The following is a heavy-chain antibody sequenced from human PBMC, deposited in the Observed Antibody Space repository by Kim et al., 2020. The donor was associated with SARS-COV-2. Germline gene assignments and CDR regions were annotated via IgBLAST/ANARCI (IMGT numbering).Heavy chain of an antibody. V-gene: IGHV3-23*01. Sequence: GGSLRLSCAASGFAFGTYAMSWVRQAPGKGLEWVSTISGNGASTYYADSVKGRFTISRDNSKDTLYLQMNSLRAEDMALYYCAKRRYGDQGGFNCMHPWG. CDR2: ISGNGAST. CDR1: GFAFGTYA. CDR3: AKRRYGDQGGFNCMHP. D-gene: IGHD4-17*01. J-gene: IGHJ5*02.